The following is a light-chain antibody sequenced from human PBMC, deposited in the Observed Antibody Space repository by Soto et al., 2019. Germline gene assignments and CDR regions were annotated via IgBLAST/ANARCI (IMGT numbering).Light chain of an antibody. CDR2: DAS. Sequence: EIVLTQSPATLSLSPGDRATLSCRASQSISSYLAWYQQKPGKAPRLLIYDASNWATGIPARFSGSGSGTDFTLTISSLEPDDFAVYYCQQRSNWPITFGQGTRLEI. CDR3: QQRSNWPIT. V-gene: IGKV3-11*01. CDR1: QSISSY. J-gene: IGKJ5*01.